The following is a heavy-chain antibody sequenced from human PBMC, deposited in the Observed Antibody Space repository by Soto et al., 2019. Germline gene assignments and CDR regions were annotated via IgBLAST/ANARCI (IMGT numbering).Heavy chain of an antibody. CDR2: TYYRSKGYN. CDR1: GDSVSSNSAA. Sequence: SQTLSLTRAISGDSVSSNSAAWNWIRQSPSRGLEWLGRTYYRSKGYNDYAVSVKSRITINPDTSKNQFSLQLNSVTPGATAVYYCARTAPGWGDWYFDLWGRGTLVTVSS. D-gene: IGHD6-19*01. CDR3: ARTAPGWGDWYFDL. V-gene: IGHV6-1*01. J-gene: IGHJ2*01.